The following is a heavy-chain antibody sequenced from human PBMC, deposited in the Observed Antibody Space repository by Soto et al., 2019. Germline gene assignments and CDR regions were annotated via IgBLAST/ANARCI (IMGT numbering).Heavy chain of an antibody. D-gene: IGHD6-13*01. CDR2: ISSSGSTI. V-gene: IGHV3-48*03. CDR3: AREQTPFSYSSSWYYYYYGMDV. CDR1: GFTFSSYE. Sequence: GGSLRLSCAASGFTFSSYEMNWVRQAPGKGLEWVSYISSSGSTIYYADSVKGRFTISRDNAKNSLYLQMNSLRAEDTAVYYCAREQTPFSYSSSWYYYYYGMDVWGKGTTVTVSS. J-gene: IGHJ6*04.